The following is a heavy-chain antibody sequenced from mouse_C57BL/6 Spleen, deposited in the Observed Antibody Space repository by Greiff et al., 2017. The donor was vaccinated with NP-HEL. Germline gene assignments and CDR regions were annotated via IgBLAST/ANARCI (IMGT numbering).Heavy chain of an antibody. CDR1: GFNIKDDY. J-gene: IGHJ4*01. Sequence: EVQLKQSGAELVRPGASVKLSCTASGFNIKDDYMHWVKQRPEQGLEWIGWIDPENGDTEYASKFQGKATITADTSSNTAYLQLSSLTSEDTAVYYCTTRGSSAAMDYWGQGTSVTVSS. CDR3: TTRGSSAAMDY. D-gene: IGHD3-2*02. CDR2: IDPENGDT. V-gene: IGHV14-4*01.